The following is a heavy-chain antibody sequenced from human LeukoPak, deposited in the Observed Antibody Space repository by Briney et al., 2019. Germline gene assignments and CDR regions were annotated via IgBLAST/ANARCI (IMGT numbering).Heavy chain of an antibody. CDR3: AKDIAARPARLGRGYSWFDP. Sequence: PGGSLRLSCAASGFTFSSYAMSWVRQAPGKGLEWVSAISGSGGSTYYADSVKGRFTISRDNSKNTLYLQMNSLRAEDTAVYYCAKDIAARPARLGRGYSWFDPWGQGTLVTVSS. D-gene: IGHD6-6*01. CDR1: GFTFSSYA. V-gene: IGHV3-23*01. CDR2: ISGSGGST. J-gene: IGHJ5*02.